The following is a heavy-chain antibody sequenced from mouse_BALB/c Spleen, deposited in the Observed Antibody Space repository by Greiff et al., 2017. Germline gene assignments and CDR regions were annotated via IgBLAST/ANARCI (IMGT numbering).Heavy chain of an antibody. CDR3: ARGGITAYYFDY. D-gene: IGHD1-2*01. J-gene: IGHJ2*01. Sequence: EVKVVESGGGLVKPGGSLKLSCAASGFTFSDYYMYWVRQTPEKRLEWVATISDGGSYTYYPDSVKGRFTISRDNAKNNLYLQMSSLKSEDTAMYYCARGGITAYYFDYWGQGTTLTVSS. CDR2: ISDGGSYT. V-gene: IGHV5-4*02. CDR1: GFTFSDYY.